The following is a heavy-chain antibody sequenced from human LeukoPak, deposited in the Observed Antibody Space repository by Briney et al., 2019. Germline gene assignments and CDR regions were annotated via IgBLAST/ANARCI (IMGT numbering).Heavy chain of an antibody. Sequence: PSQTLSLTCTVSGGSISSGSYYWSWIRQPAGKGLEWIGRIYTSGSTNYNPSLKSRVTISVDTSKNQFSLKLSSVTAADTAVYYCARVLDSSSSRYQAFPYWGQGTLVTVSS. D-gene: IGHD2-15*01. CDR2: IYTSGST. CDR3: ARVLDSSSSRYQAFPY. CDR1: GGSISSGSYY. V-gene: IGHV4-61*02. J-gene: IGHJ4*02.